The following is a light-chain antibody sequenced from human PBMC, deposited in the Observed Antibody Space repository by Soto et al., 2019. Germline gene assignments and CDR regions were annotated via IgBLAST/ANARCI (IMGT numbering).Light chain of an antibody. J-gene: IGKJ4*01. V-gene: IGKV3-15*01. Sequence: EIMMTQSPATLSVSPGERATLSCWASQSVSSNLAWYQQRPGQAPRLLIYGESTRAAGIPARFSGSGSGTDFTLTTSGLQSEDSAVYYCQQYNDWPPELTFGGGTEVELK. CDR2: GES. CDR3: QQYNDWPPELT. CDR1: QSVSSN.